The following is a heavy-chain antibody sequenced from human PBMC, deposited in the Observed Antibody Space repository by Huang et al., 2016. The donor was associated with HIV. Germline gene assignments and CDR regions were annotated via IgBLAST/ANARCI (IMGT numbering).Heavy chain of an antibody. D-gene: IGHD3-22*01. Sequence: QVQLVQSGAEVKKPGASVKVSCKASGYAFTSYYMHWVRQAPGQGLEWMGIINPSDGSTSYAQKFQGRVTTNRDTSTNTVFMELSSLRSEDTAVYYCARDRDFYDSSGYWGFNYFDYWGQGTLVTVSS. CDR1: GYAFTSYY. V-gene: IGHV1-46*01. CDR2: INPSDGST. CDR3: ARDRDFYDSSGYWGFNYFDY. J-gene: IGHJ4*02.